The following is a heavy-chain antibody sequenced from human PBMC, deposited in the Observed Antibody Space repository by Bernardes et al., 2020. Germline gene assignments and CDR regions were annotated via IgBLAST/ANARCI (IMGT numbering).Heavy chain of an antibody. V-gene: IGHV3-21*01. CDR2: VSTTSLHI. J-gene: IGHJ4*02. Sequence: GGSLRLSCAASGFTFSSYSMNWVRQAPGRGLELVSSVSTTSLHIYYADSMKGRFTISRDNAKNSLYLQMNSLRAEDTAVYYCARGSTVTKRTDKFDYWGQGTLVTVSS. D-gene: IGHD4-17*01. CDR3: ARGSTVTKRTDKFDY. CDR1: GFTFSSYS.